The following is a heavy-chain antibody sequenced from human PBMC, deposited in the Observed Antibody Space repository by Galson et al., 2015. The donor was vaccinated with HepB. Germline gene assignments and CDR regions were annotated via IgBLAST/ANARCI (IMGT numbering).Heavy chain of an antibody. D-gene: IGHD4-17*01. Sequence: VKVSCKASGYTFTSYAMHWVRQAPGQRLEWMGWINAGNGNTKYSQKFQGRVTITRDTSASTAYMELSSLRSEDTAVYYCARDRHDYGDYGIYYYYGMDVWGQGTTVTVSS. V-gene: IGHV1-3*01. CDR1: GYTFTSYA. CDR3: ARDRHDYGDYGIYYYYGMDV. J-gene: IGHJ6*02. CDR2: INAGNGNT.